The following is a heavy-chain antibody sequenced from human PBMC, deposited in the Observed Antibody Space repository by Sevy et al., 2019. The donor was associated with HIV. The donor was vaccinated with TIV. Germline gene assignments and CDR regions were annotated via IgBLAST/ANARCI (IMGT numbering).Heavy chain of an antibody. CDR1: GYTFTGYY. V-gene: IGHV1-2*02. Sequence: ASVKVSCKASGYTFTGYYMHWVRQAPGQGLEWMGWINPNSGGTNYAQKFQGRVTMTRDTSIRTAYMELSRLRSDDTAVYYCASYSGRPHHPYYYYYMDVWGKGTTVTVSS. CDR2: INPNSGGT. CDR3: ASYSGRPHHPYYYYYMDV. D-gene: IGHD1-26*01. J-gene: IGHJ6*03.